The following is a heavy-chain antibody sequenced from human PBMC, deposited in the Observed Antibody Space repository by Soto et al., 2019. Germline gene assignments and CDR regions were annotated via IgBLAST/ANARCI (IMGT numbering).Heavy chain of an antibody. D-gene: IGHD2-21*01. CDR3: AKAGWGGDYYYCLDV. V-gene: IGHV3-30*18. CDR2: VSFDGSST. J-gene: IGHJ6*02. CDR1: GFNFNNYA. Sequence: QVQVVESGGGVVRPGRSLRLSCAASGFNFNNYAMHWVRQAPGKGLEWVAVVSFDGSSTYYADSVKGRFTISRDSSNNTVSLQMKSLTNEDRAAYDCAKAGWGGDYYYCLDVWGQGTTVTDSS.